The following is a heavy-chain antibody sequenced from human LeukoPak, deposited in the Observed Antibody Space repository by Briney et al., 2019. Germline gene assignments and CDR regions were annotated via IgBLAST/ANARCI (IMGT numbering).Heavy chain of an antibody. CDR1: GFTFSSYS. J-gene: IGHJ4*02. CDR2: ISSSSSYI. D-gene: IGHD2-2*03. V-gene: IGHV3-21*01. Sequence: NPGGSLRLSCAASGFTFSSYSMNWVRQAPGKGLEWVSSISSSSSYIYYADSVKGRFTISRDNAKNSLYLQMNSLRAEDTAVYYCARGGYCSSTSCHHFDYWGQGTLVTVSS. CDR3: ARGGYCSSTSCHHFDY.